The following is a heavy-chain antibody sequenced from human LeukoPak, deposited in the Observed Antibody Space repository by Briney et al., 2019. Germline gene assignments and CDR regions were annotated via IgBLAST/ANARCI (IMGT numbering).Heavy chain of an antibody. CDR3: ARAGTAAGGLSAEYFQH. D-gene: IGHD6-13*01. CDR1: GFTFSNYA. CDR2: ISYDGNNE. J-gene: IGHJ1*01. Sequence: PGRSLRLSCAASGFTFSNYAMHWVRQAPGKGLEWVAVISYDGNNEYYADSVKGRFSISRDNSKNTLYLQMNSLRAEDTAVYYCARAGTAAGGLSAEYFQHWGQGALVTVSS. V-gene: IGHV3-30-3*01.